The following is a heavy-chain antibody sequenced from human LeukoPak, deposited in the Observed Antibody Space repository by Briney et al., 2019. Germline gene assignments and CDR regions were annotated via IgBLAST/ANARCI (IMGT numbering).Heavy chain of an antibody. Sequence: SETLSLTCTVSGGSISSYYWSWIRQPPGKGLEWIGYIYYSGSTNYNPSLKSRVTISVDTSKNQFSLRLSSVTVADTAVYYCAREREGPYGYLDYWGQGTLVTVSS. J-gene: IGHJ4*02. V-gene: IGHV4-59*12. CDR3: AREREGPYGYLDY. CDR2: IYYSGST. CDR1: GGSISSYY. D-gene: IGHD4-17*01.